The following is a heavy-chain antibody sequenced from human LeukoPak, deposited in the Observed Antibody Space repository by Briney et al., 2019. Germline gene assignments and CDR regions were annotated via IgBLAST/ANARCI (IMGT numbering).Heavy chain of an antibody. CDR2: ISYDGSNK. V-gene: IGHV3-30-3*01. CDR3: AMPDSWYSSGWSTRGYFDY. J-gene: IGHJ4*02. CDR1: GFTFSSYA. D-gene: IGHD6-19*01. Sequence: GRSLRLSCAASGFTFSSYAMHWVRQAPGKGLEWVAVISYDGSNKYYADSVKGRFTISRDNSKNTLYLQMNSPRAEDTAVYYCAMPDSWYSSGWSTRGYFDYWGQGTLVTVSS.